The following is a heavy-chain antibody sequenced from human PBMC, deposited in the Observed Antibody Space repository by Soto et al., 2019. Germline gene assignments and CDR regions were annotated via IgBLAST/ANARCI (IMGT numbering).Heavy chain of an antibody. CDR1: GGSISSGGYY. V-gene: IGHV4-31*03. D-gene: IGHD3-3*01. CDR2: IYYSGST. CDR3: ARDRIDFWSGSYYYYGMDV. Sequence: LSLTCTVSGGSISSGGYYWSWIRQHPGKGLEWIGYIYYSGSTYYNPSLKSRVTISVDTSKNQFSLKLSSVTAADTAVYYCARDRIDFWSGSYYYYGMDVWGQGTTVTVSS. J-gene: IGHJ6*02.